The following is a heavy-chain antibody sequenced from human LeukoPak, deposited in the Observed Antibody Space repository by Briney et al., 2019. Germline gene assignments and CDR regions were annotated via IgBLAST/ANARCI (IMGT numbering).Heavy chain of an antibody. CDR3: GRGFSIVPAGIPDY. Sequence: GGSLRLSCAVSGFKFSSYWMHWVRQAPGKGLVWVSRINTDGGSTTYADSVKGRFTISRDNAKNTLYLQMNSLRAEDTAVYYCGRGFSIVPAGIPDYWGLGTLVTVSS. V-gene: IGHV3-74*01. J-gene: IGHJ4*02. CDR2: INTDGGST. CDR1: GFKFSSYW. D-gene: IGHD2-2*02.